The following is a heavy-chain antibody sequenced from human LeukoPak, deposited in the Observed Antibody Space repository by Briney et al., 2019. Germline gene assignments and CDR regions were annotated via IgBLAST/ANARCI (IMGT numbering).Heavy chain of an antibody. V-gene: IGHV3-9*01. Sequence: GGSLRLSCAVSGFTFDDYAMHWVRQVPGKGLEWVSGINWNSDSIGYADSVKGRFTTSRDNAKNSLYLQMNSLRAEDTAFYYCSINGGGDSGYGNFDYWGQGTLVTVSS. CDR1: GFTFDDYA. D-gene: IGHD5-12*01. CDR2: INWNSDSI. J-gene: IGHJ4*02. CDR3: SINGGGDSGYGNFDY.